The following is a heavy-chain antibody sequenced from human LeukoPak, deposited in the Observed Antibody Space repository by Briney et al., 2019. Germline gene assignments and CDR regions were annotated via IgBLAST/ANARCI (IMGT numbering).Heavy chain of an antibody. CDR3: ARERRYCSGDNCYSGSDY. Sequence: GGSLRLSCAVSGYTVSSNYLNWGRQAPGKGLEWVSVIYSGGSTYYADSVKGRFTISRDNLRNTLFLQMNSLRAEDTAVYYYARERRYCSGDNCYSGSDYWGQGTLVTVSS. CDR1: GYTVSSNY. CDR2: IYSGGST. J-gene: IGHJ4*02. D-gene: IGHD2-15*01. V-gene: IGHV3-53*01.